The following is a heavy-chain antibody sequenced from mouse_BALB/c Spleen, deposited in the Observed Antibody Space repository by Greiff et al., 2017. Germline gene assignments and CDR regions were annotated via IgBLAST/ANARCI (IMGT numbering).Heavy chain of an antibody. V-gene: IGHV14-4*02. Sequence: EVKLQQSGAELVRSGASVKLSCTASGFNIKDYYMHWVKQRPEQGLEWIGWIDPENGDTEYAPKFQGKATMTADTSSNTAYLQLSSLTSEDTAVYYCNACHSSGYYFDYWGQGTTLTVSS. CDR1: GFNIKDYY. CDR2: IDPENGDT. J-gene: IGHJ2*01. D-gene: IGHD3-1*01. CDR3: NACHSSGYYFDY.